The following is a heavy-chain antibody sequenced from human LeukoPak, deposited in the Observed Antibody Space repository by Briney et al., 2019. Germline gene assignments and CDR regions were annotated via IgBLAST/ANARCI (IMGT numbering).Heavy chain of an antibody. Sequence: ASVKVSCKVSGYTLTELSIHWVRQAPGKGLEWMGGLDSEDGETTYAQKFQGRVTMTEDTSIDTAFMELSSLRSEDTAVYYCARRNSGSLMPDWGQGTLVTVSS. CDR1: GYTLTELS. D-gene: IGHD1-26*01. CDR3: ARRNSGSLMPD. CDR2: LDSEDGET. V-gene: IGHV1-24*01. J-gene: IGHJ4*02.